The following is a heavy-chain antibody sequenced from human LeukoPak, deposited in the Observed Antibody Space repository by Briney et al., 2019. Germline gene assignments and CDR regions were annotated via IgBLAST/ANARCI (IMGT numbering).Heavy chain of an antibody. CDR2: INPNSGAT. CDR1: GYTFTGYY. V-gene: IGHV1-2*06. CDR3: ARDLGYGDYDCLSDY. J-gene: IGHJ4*02. D-gene: IGHD4-17*01. Sequence: ASVKVSCKASGYTFTGYYMHWVRQAPGQGLEWMGRINPNSGATNYAQKFQGRVTITTDKSTSTAYMELSSLRSDDTAVYYCARDLGYGDYDCLSDYWGQGTLVTVS.